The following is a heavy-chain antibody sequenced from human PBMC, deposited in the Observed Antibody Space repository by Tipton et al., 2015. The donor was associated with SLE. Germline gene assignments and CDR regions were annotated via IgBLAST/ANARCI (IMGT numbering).Heavy chain of an antibody. J-gene: IGHJ4*02. D-gene: IGHD1-20*01. CDR2: IYYSGST. CDR1: GGSISSSSYY. CDR3: ARGGITGDNYFDY. Sequence: TLSLTCTVSGGSISSSSYYWGWIRQPPGKGLEWIGSIYYSGSTYYNPSLKSRVTISVDTSKNQFSLKLSSVTAADTAVYYCARGGITGDNYFDYWGQGTLVTVSS. V-gene: IGHV4-39*07.